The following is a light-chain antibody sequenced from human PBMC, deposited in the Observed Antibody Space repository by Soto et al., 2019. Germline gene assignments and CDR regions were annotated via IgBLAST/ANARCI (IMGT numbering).Light chain of an antibody. CDR3: QVLDSSSDHYV. Sequence: SYELTQPPSVSVAPGKTARITCGGNNIGIKSVHWYQQKPGQAPVLVIYYDSDRPSGIPERFSGSNSGNTATLTISRVEAGDEADYYCQVLDSSSDHYVFGTGTKLTVL. CDR1: NIGIKS. CDR2: YDS. V-gene: IGLV3-21*04. J-gene: IGLJ1*01.